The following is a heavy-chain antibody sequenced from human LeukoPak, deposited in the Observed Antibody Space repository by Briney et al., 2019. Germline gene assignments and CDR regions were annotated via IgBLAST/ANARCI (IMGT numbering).Heavy chain of an antibody. D-gene: IGHD3-22*01. CDR1: GFTFSSYA. V-gene: IGHV3-23*01. CDR2: ISGSGGST. J-gene: IGHJ4*02. Sequence: PGGSLRLSCAASGFTFSSYAMSWVRQAPGKGLEWVSAISGSGGSTYYADSVKGRFTISRDNSKNTLYLQMNSLRAEDTAVYYCAKDNYYDSSGYYDYWGQGTLVTVSS. CDR3: AKDNYYDSSGYYDY.